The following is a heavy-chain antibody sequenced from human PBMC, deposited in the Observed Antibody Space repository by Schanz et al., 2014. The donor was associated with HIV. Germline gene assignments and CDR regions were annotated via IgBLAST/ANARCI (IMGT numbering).Heavy chain of an antibody. CDR1: GFTFNDYY. Sequence: VQQVLESGGGLVQPGGSLRLSCAASGFTFNDYYMTWIRQAPGKGLEWVSYISDTGVRTNYADSVKGRLTISRDNSENTLYLQMNSLRAEDTAVYYCARAGAHWTSCFDYWGQGTLVTVSS. CDR2: ISDTGVRT. D-gene: IGHD1-1*01. V-gene: IGHV3-11*06. J-gene: IGHJ4*02. CDR3: ARAGAHWTSCFDY.